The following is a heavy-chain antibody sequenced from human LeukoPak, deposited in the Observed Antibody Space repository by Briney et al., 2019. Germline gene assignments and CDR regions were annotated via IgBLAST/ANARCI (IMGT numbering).Heavy chain of an antibody. CDR2: ITGSGGST. Sequence: GGSLRLSCAASGFTFSSYAMSWVRQAPGKGLEWVSGITGSGGSTYYADSVKGRFTISRDNSKNTLYLQMNSLRAEDTAVYYCAKRFDDYGEYPYYWGQGTLVTVSS. CDR1: GFTFSSYA. CDR3: AKRFDDYGEYPYY. V-gene: IGHV3-23*01. D-gene: IGHD4-17*01. J-gene: IGHJ4*02.